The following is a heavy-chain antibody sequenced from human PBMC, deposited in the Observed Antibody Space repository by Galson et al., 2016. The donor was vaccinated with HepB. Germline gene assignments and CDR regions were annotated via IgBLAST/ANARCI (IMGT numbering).Heavy chain of an antibody. D-gene: IGHD5-24*01. CDR3: ARLDMATIGLDS. CDR2: INHAGST. J-gene: IGHJ4*02. Sequence: SETLSLTCGVYGGSFNDHYWSWIRQSPVKGLEWIGEINHAGSTKYNPSLKSRVTISVDTSKNQFSLTLNSGTAADTAVYYCARLDMATIGLDSWGQGTLVTVS. CDR1: GGSFNDHY. V-gene: IGHV4-34*01.